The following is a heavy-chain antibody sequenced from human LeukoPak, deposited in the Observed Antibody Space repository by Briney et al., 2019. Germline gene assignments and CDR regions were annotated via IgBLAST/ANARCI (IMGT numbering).Heavy chain of an antibody. CDR2: MSYDGTNK. Sequence: GGSLRLSCAASGFTFSPHTMHWVRQAPGKGPEWVALMSYDGTNKYYEDSVKGRFTISRDNAKNSLYLQMNSLRAEDTAVYYCASAPHRFGRLEWLLNRENYYYYMDVWGKGTTVTVSS. CDR1: GFTFSPHT. D-gene: IGHD3-3*01. V-gene: IGHV3-30*03. J-gene: IGHJ6*03. CDR3: ASAPHRFGRLEWLLNRENYYYYMDV.